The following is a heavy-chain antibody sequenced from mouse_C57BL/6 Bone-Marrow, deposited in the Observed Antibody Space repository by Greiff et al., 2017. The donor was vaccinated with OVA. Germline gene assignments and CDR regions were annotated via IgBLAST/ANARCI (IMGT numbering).Heavy chain of an antibody. CDR3: VRHEDGYYPSLDY. CDR1: GFSFNTYA. Sequence: EVHLVESGGGLVQPKGSLKLSCAASGFSFNTYAMNWVRQAPGKGLEWVARIRSKSNNYATYYADSVKDRFTISRDDSESMLYLQMNNLKTEDTAMYYCVRHEDGYYPSLDYWGQGTSVTVSS. D-gene: IGHD2-3*01. V-gene: IGHV10-1*01. J-gene: IGHJ4*01. CDR2: IRSKSNNYAT.